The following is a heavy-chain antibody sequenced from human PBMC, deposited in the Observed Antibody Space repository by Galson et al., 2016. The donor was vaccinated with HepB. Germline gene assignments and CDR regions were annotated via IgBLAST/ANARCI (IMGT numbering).Heavy chain of an antibody. CDR1: GGSISSGGYY. V-gene: IGHV4-31*03. J-gene: IGHJ5*02. Sequence: LSLTCTVSGGSISSGGYYWSWIRQHPGKGLEWIGYIHHSGTTDYNPSLTSRVTISVDTSKNQFSLRLNSVTAADTALYYCARVSRFRLAADVGAGIDPWGQGTLVTVSS. CDR3: ARVSRFRLAADVGAGIDP. CDR2: IHHSGTT. D-gene: IGHD6-13*01.